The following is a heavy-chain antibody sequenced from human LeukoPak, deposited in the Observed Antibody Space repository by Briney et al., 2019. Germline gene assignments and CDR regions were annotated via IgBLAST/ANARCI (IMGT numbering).Heavy chain of an antibody. J-gene: IGHJ4*02. V-gene: IGHV5-10-1*01. D-gene: IGHD2/OR15-2a*01. CDR1: GYSFTSYW. CDR2: IDPSDSYT. CDR3: ARRVGGYYYYFDY. Sequence: GESLKISCKGSGYSFTSYWISWVRQMPGKGLEWMGRIDPSDSYTNYSPSFQGHVTISADKSISTAYLQWSSLKASDTAMNYCARRVGGYYYYFDYWGQGTLVTVSS.